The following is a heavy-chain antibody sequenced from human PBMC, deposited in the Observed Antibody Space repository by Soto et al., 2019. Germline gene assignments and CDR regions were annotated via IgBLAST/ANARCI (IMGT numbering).Heavy chain of an antibody. D-gene: IGHD5-12*01. CDR3: ARGGGYRNWFDP. Sequence: PSETLSLTCAVYGGSFSGYYWSWIRQPPGKGLEWIGEINHSGSTNYNPSLKSRVTISVDTSKNQFSLKLSSVTAADTAVYYCARGGGYRNWFDPWGQGTLVTVSS. V-gene: IGHV4-34*01. J-gene: IGHJ5*02. CDR1: GGSFSGYY. CDR2: INHSGST.